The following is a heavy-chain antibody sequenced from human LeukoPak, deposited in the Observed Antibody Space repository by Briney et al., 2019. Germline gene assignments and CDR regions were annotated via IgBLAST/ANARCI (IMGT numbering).Heavy chain of an antibody. J-gene: IGHJ4*02. V-gene: IGHV4-59*12. CDR2: FYYSGST. CDR1: GGLITSNY. CDR3: ATDYGGNPSQA. D-gene: IGHD4-23*01. Sequence: SETLSLTCTVSGGLITSNYWSWIRQPPGKGLELIGFFYYSGSTNYNPSLKSRVTISVDTSKNQFSLKLSSVTAADTAVYYCATDYGGNPSQAWGQGTLVTVSS.